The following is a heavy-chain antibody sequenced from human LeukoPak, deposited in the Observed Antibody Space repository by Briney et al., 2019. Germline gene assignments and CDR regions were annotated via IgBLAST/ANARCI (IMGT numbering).Heavy chain of an antibody. CDR1: GFTLSSDA. V-gene: IGHV3-23*01. CDR3: AKWLKNYGSLDY. CDR2: IRGSGGGT. J-gene: IGHJ4*02. D-gene: IGHD3-10*01. Sequence: GGSLRLSCAASGFTLSSDAMSWVRQAPGKWLEWVAAIRGSGGGTYYADSGKGRFTISRANSKNTLYLQMNSLRAEDTAVYYCAKWLKNYGSLDYWGQGTLVTVSS.